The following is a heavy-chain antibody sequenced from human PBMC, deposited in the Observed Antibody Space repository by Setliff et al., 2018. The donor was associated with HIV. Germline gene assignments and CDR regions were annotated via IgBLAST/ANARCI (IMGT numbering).Heavy chain of an antibody. Sequence: SETLSLTCTVSGGSISSYYWSWIRQPAGKGLEWIGRIYTSGNTNYNPSTNYNPSLKSRVTISVDTSKNQFSLKLSSVTAADTAVYYCARQKKSSSWSPNDYWGQGTLVTVSS. CDR1: GGSISSYY. CDR3: ARQKKSSSWSPNDY. D-gene: IGHD2-2*01. CDR2: IYTSGNT. J-gene: IGHJ4*02. V-gene: IGHV4-59*01.